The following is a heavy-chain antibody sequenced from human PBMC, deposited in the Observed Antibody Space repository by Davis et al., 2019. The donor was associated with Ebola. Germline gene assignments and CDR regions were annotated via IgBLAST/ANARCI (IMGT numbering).Heavy chain of an antibody. D-gene: IGHD2-15*01. CDR1: GGSISSISYY. J-gene: IGHJ5*02. CDR2: IWYSGST. Sequence: MPSETLSLTCSVSGGSISSISYYWGWIRQPPGKGLQWIGSIWYSGSTYYNPSLESRVSISIDTSNNQFSLKLRSVTAADTAVYSCARPAGYCSGGSCFPNWFDPWGQGTLVTVSS. V-gene: IGHV4-39*01. CDR3: ARPAGYCSGGSCFPNWFDP.